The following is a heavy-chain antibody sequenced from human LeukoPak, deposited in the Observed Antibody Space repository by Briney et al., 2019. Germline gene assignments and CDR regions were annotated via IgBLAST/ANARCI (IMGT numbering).Heavy chain of an antibody. CDR3: AREGLGYGDYGFDP. CDR2: IYYSGST. V-gene: IGHV4-59*01. CDR1: GGSISSYY. J-gene: IGHJ5*02. Sequence: PSETLSLTCTVSGGSISSYYWSWIRQPPGKGLEWIGYIYYSGSTNYNPSLKSRVTISADTSKNQFSLKLSSVTAADTAVYYCAREGLGYGDYGFDPWGQGTLVTVSS. D-gene: IGHD4-17*01.